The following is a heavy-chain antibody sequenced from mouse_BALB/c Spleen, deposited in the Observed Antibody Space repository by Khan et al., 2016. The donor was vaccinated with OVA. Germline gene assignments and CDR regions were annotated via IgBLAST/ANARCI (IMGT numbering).Heavy chain of an antibody. CDR2: ISYSGVT. J-gene: IGHJ2*01. D-gene: IGHD1-1*01. CDR1: GYSITSGYA. Sequence: EVQLQESGPGLVKPSQSLSLTCTVTGYSITSGYAWNWIRQFPGNKLEWMGYISYSGVTSYTPSLKSRISITRDTSKHQFFLQLKAWTTEDTATYYCTRGNYCGYYVDYWGQGTTLTVSS. CDR3: TRGNYCGYYVDY. V-gene: IGHV3-2*02.